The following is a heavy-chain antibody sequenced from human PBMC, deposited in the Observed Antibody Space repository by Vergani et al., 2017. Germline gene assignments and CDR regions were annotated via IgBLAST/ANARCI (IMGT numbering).Heavy chain of an antibody. D-gene: IGHD6-13*01. CDR3: AKMQQLVLGADY. V-gene: IGHV3-23*01. Sequence: EVQLLESGGGLVQPGGSLRLSCAASGFTFSSYAMSWVRQAPGKGLEWVSAISGSGGSTYYADSVKGRFTISRDNSKNTLYLQRNSLRAEETAVYYCAKMQQLVLGADYWGQGTLVTVSS. CDR1: GFTFSSYA. J-gene: IGHJ4*02. CDR2: ISGSGGST.